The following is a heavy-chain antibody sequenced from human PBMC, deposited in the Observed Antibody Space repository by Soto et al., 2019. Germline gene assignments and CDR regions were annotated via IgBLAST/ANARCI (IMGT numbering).Heavy chain of an antibody. CDR2: ITYSGTT. D-gene: IGHD2-21*01. CDR1: GGSFSGYY. J-gene: IGHJ4*02. CDR3: ARRNYPYYFDS. V-gene: IGHV4-34*01. Sequence: SETLSLTCAVYGGSFSGYYWTWIRQPPGKGLEWIAIITYSGTTYYNPSLKSRVTISADTSKNQFSLNLSSVTAAETAIYYCARRNYPYYFDSWGLGILVTVSS.